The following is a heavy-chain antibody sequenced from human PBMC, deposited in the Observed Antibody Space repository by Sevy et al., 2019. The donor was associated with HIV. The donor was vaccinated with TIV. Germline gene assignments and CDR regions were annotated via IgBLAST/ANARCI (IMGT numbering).Heavy chain of an antibody. CDR1: GFTFDDYG. Sequence: GGSLRLSCAASGFTFDDYGMSWVRQAPGKGLEWVSGINWNGGSISYADSVRGRFTSRDNAKNSLYLQMNSLRAEDTAFYYCARSGDDSSGFYYWWFDPWGQGTLVTVSS. CDR3: ARSGDDSSGFYYWWFDP. CDR2: INWNGGSI. D-gene: IGHD3-22*01. V-gene: IGHV3-20*04. J-gene: IGHJ5*02.